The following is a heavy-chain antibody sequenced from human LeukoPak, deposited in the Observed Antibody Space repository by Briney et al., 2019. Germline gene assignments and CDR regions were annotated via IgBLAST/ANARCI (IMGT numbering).Heavy chain of an antibody. D-gene: IGHD3-22*01. CDR2: IYYSGST. Sequence: SETLSLTCTVSGDSISSYYWSWIRQPPGKGLEWIGYIYYSGSTNYNPSLKSRVTISVDTSKNQFSLKLSSVTAADTAVYYCARHDTSHYYYYYMDVWGKGTTVTVSS. CDR1: GDSISSYY. CDR3: ARHDTSHYYYYYMDV. J-gene: IGHJ6*03. V-gene: IGHV4-59*01.